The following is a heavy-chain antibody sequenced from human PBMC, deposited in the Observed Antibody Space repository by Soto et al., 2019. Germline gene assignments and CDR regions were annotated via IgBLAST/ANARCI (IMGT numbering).Heavy chain of an antibody. V-gene: IGHV5-51*01. D-gene: IGHD6-13*01. CDR3: ARSPRSSSYFDY. Sequence: GESLKISCQCSGYTFSNFWIAWVRQLPGKGLEYMGIIYPGDSETRYSPSFHGKVTISADRSIGTAYLQWSSLEASDSAFYFCARSPRSSSYFDYWGQVALVPAS. J-gene: IGHJ4*02. CDR2: IYPGDSET. CDR1: GYTFSNFW.